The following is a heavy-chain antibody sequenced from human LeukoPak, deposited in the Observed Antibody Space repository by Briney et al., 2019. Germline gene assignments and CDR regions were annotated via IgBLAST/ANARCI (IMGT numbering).Heavy chain of an antibody. V-gene: IGHV4-4*02. CDR2: IYHSGSP. D-gene: IGHD1-1*01. CDR1: GGSISSNNW. CDR3: ARVNINNWHSCDY. J-gene: IGHJ4*02. Sequence: SETLSLTCAVSGGSISSNNWWGWVRQPPGKGLEWIGEIYHSGSPNYNPSLKSRVTISVDKSRNHFSLNLSSVTTADTAVYYCARVNINNWHSCDYWGQGTLVTVSS.